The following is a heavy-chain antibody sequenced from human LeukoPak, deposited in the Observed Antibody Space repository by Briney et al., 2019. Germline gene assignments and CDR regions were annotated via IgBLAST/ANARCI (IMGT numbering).Heavy chain of an antibody. V-gene: IGHV1-2*02. CDR2: SNPNSGDT. D-gene: IGHD1-26*01. CDR1: GYTFTGHF. CDR3: AREYSRYSGTYYDY. J-gene: IGHJ4*02. Sequence: ASVRVSCKASGYTFTGHFIHWVRQAPGQGLEWMGWSNPNSGDTNYAQKFQGRVTMTRDTSISTVYMELSRVRSDDTAVYYCAREYSRYSGTYYDYWGQGTLVTVPS.